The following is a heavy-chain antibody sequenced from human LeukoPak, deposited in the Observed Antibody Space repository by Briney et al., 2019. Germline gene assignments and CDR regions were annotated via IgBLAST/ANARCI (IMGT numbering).Heavy chain of an antibody. D-gene: IGHD2-21*02. J-gene: IGHJ2*01. CDR3: ARAGPCGGDCYSRLDWYFDL. CDR2: TNSDGSST. V-gene: IGHV3-74*01. CDR1: EFTFSSYW. Sequence: GGSLRLSCAASEFTFSSYWMHWVCQAPGKGLVWVSRTNSDGSSTSYADSVKGRFTISRDNAKNTLYLQMNSLRAEDTAVYYCARAGPCGGDCYSRLDWYFDLWGRGTLVTVSS.